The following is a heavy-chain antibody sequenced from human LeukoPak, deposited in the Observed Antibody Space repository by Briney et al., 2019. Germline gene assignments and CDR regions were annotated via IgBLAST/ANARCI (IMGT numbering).Heavy chain of an antibody. V-gene: IGHV3-30-3*01. CDR2: ISYDGSNK. CDR3: AKDTGPDRALELFDI. Sequence: GGSLRLSCAASGFTFSSYAMHWVRQAPGKGLEWVAVISYDGSNKYYADSVKGRFTVSRNNSKHTLYLQMNSLRVEDTAVYFCAKDTGPDRALELFDIWGQGTMVTVSS. CDR1: GFTFSSYA. J-gene: IGHJ3*02. D-gene: IGHD1-26*01.